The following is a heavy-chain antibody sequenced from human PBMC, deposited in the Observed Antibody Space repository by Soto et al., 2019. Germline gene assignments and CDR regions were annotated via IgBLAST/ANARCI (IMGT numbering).Heavy chain of an antibody. CDR3: ARRVSRRLEESPFFSPHWFDP. V-gene: IGHV1-69*12. Sequence: QVQLVQSGAEVKKPGSSVKVSCKASGGTFSSHAISWVRQAPGQGLEWMGGIIPILGTANYAQKLQGRVTITADESTSTAYMQVSSLRSEDTAVYYCARRVSRRLEESPFFSPHWFDPWGQGTLVTVSS. CDR1: GGTFSSHA. D-gene: IGHD3-16*02. CDR2: IIPILGTA. J-gene: IGHJ5*02.